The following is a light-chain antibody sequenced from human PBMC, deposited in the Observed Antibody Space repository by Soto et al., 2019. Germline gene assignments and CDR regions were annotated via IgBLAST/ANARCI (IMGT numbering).Light chain of an antibody. CDR1: SSNIGSNP. V-gene: IGLV1-44*01. CDR2: TDN. CDR3: ATWDDSLSGPV. Sequence: QAVVTQSPSASGAPGQRVTISCSGSSSNIGSNPVNWYQQLPGTAPKLLIYTDNERPSGVPDRISGSKSGTSASLAIGGLQSEDEADYYCATWDDSLSGPVFGGGTKLTVL. J-gene: IGLJ3*02.